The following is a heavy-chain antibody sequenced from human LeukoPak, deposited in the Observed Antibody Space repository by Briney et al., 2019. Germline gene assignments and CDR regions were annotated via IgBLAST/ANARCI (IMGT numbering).Heavy chain of an antibody. CDR3: ARSGGSSGYYYVDQPPPDAFDI. CDR1: GGSISSYY. J-gene: IGHJ3*02. V-gene: IGHV4-59*01. CDR2: IYYSGST. Sequence: PSETLSLTCTVSGGSISSYYWGWIRQPPGKGLEWIGYIYYSGSTNYNPSLKSRVTISVDTSKNQFSLKLSSVTAADTAVYYCARSGGSSGYYYVDQPPPDAFDIWGQGTMVTVSS. D-gene: IGHD3-22*01.